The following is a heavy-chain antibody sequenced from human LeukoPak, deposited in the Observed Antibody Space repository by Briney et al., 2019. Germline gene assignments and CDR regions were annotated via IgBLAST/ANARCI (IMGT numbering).Heavy chain of an antibody. CDR3: ARWSLGDY. CDR1: GFTFTNYG. J-gene: IGHJ4*02. CDR2: VWFDGTNK. Sequence: PGGSLRLSCAASGFTFTNYGMHWVRQAPGKGLEWVAVVWFDGTNKYYADSVKGRFTISRDNSKNTVYLQMNSLRADDTAVYYCARWSLGDYWGQGTLVTVSS. V-gene: IGHV3-33*01. D-gene: IGHD1-26*01.